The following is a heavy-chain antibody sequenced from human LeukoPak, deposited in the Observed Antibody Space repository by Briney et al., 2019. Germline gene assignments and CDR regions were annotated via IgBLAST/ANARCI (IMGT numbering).Heavy chain of an antibody. J-gene: IGHJ6*02. CDR3: ARDHIVVVPAARVYYYYYGMDV. V-gene: IGHV4-59*01. D-gene: IGHD2-2*01. Sequence: SETLSLTGTVSGGSISSYYWSWIRQPPGKGLEWIGYIYYSGSTNYNPSLKSRVTISVDTSKNQFSLKLSSVTAADTAVYYCARDHIVVVPAARVYYYYYGMDVWGQGTTVTVSS. CDR2: IYYSGST. CDR1: GGSISSYY.